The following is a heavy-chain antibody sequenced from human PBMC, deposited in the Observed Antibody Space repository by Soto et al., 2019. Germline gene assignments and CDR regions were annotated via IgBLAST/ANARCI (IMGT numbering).Heavy chain of an antibody. CDR1: GYTLPNFG. J-gene: IGHJ4*01. CDR3: ARDNSGSYHRHFDY. CDR2: VSSYNANT. Sequence: VQLVQSGAEVKKPGASVKVSCKASGYTLPNFGLSWVRQAAGQGLEWMGCVSSYNANTNYAQKFQDRVTMTTDTSTSTAFMELRGLRSDDTAVYYCARDNSGSYHRHFDYWGQGTLVTVSS. V-gene: IGHV1-18*01. D-gene: IGHD1-26*01.